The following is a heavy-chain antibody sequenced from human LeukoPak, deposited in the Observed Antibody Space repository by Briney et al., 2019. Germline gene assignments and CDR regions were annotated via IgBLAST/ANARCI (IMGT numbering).Heavy chain of an antibody. CDR3: ARGAFGAYAFDI. CDR2: ISWNSGSI. CDR1: GFTFDDYA. Sequence: GRSLRLSSAASGFTFDDYAMHWVRRAPGKGLEWVSGISWNSGSIGYADSVKGRFTISRDNAKNSLYLQMNSLRAEDTAVYYCARGAFGAYAFDIWGQGTMVTVSS. J-gene: IGHJ3*02. D-gene: IGHD3-3*01. V-gene: IGHV3-9*01.